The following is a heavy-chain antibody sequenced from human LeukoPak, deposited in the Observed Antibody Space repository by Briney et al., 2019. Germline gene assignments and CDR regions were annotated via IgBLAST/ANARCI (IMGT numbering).Heavy chain of an antibody. CDR2: IYSSGST. V-gene: IGHV4-59*01. Sequence: SETLSLTCTVSGGSISSYYWSWIRQPPGKGLEWIGYIYSSGSTNYNPSLKSRVTISVDTSKNQFSLKLTSVTAADTAVYYCARAYGSGSYGLDYWGQGTLVTVSS. D-gene: IGHD3-10*01. J-gene: IGHJ4*02. CDR1: GGSISSYY. CDR3: ARAYGSGSYGLDY.